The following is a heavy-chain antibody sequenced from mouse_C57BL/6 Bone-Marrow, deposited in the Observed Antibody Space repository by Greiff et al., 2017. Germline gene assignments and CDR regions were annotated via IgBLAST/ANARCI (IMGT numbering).Heavy chain of an antibody. CDR2: ISYDGSN. D-gene: IGHD2-1*01. CDR1: GYSITSGYY. Sequence: ESGPGLVKPSQSLSLTCSVTGYSITSGYYWNWIRQFPGNKLEWMGYISYDGSNNYNPSLKNRISITRDTSKNQFFLKLNSVTTEDTATYYCARRYYGNYVTWYFDVWGTGTTVTVSS. CDR3: ARRYYGNYVTWYFDV. V-gene: IGHV3-6*01. J-gene: IGHJ1*03.